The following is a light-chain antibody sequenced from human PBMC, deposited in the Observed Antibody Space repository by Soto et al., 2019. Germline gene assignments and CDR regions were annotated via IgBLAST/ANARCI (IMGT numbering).Light chain of an antibody. CDR2: DAS. CDR1: QTINNW. CDR3: QHMRT. Sequence: DIQMTQSPSTLSASIGDRVTITCRASQTINNWIAWYQQKPGKAPKFLIYDASTLESGVPSRFSGSGFGTEFSLTINSLQPDDFGSYYCQHMRTFGQGTKVEMK. V-gene: IGKV1-5*01. J-gene: IGKJ1*01.